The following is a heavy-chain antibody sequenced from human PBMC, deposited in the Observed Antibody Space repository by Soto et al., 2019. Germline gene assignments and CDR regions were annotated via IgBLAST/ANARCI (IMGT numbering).Heavy chain of an antibody. CDR1: GYTFSSYY. Sequence: QVQLVQSGAEVKKPGASVKVSCKASGYTFSSYYIHWVRQAPGQGLEWIGIINPNGGSTNYAQTSRGRLTGTRDTARATVYMDLSALNSADTAMYSGARGFGLGDCWGKGTLVTVSS. D-gene: IGHD2-21*01. CDR3: ARGFGLGDC. J-gene: IGHJ1*01. V-gene: IGHV1-46*01. CDR2: INPNGGST.